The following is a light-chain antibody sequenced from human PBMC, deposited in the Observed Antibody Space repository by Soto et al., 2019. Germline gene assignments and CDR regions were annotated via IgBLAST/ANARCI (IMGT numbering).Light chain of an antibody. Sequence: QAVVTQEPSLTVSPGGTVTLTCGSSTGAVTSGHYPYWFQQKPGQAPRTLIYDTSNKHSWTPARFSGSLLGGKAALTLSGAQPEDEAEYYCLLSYSGAQAVFGEGTKLTVL. J-gene: IGLJ2*01. CDR1: TGAVTSGHY. V-gene: IGLV7-46*01. CDR3: LLSYSGAQAV. CDR2: DTS.